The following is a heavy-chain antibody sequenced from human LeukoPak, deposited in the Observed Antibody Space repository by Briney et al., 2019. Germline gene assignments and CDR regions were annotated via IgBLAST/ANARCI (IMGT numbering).Heavy chain of an antibody. Sequence: SETLSLTCTVSGGSISSSSYYWGWIRQPPGKGLEWIGSIYYSGSTYYNPSLKSRVTISVDTSKNQFSLKLSSVTAADTAVYYCASRYSGYDSHFNWFDPWGQGTLVTVSS. CDR2: IYYSGST. V-gene: IGHV4-39*01. D-gene: IGHD5-12*01. CDR1: GGSISSSSYY. J-gene: IGHJ5*02. CDR3: ASRYSGYDSHFNWFDP.